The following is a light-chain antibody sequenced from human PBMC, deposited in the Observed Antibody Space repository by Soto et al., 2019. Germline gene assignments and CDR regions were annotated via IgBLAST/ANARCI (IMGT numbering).Light chain of an antibody. CDR2: DVS. J-gene: IGLJ1*01. CDR1: SSDVGGYHY. Sequence: QSVLTQPASVSGSPGQSITISCTGTSSDVGGYHYVSWYQQYPGKAPKVMIYDVSNRPSGVSNRFSGSKSGNTASLTISGLQAEYEADYYCSSYSTRSIYVFGTGTMVTVL. V-gene: IGLV2-14*01. CDR3: SSYSTRSIYV.